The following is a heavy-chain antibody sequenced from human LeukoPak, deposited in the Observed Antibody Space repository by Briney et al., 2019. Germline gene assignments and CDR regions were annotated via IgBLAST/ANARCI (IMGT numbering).Heavy chain of an antibody. CDR2: ISYDGSNK. CDR3: ARAGGSSTWYVWYFQH. V-gene: IGHV3-30-3*01. D-gene: IGHD6-13*01. Sequence: PGGSLRLSCAAFGFTFSSYAMHWVRQAPGKGLEWVAVISYDGSNKYYADSVKGRFTISRDNSKNTLDLQMNSLRAEDTAVYYCARAGGSSTWYVWYFQHWGQGTLVTVSS. CDR1: GFTFSSYA. J-gene: IGHJ1*01.